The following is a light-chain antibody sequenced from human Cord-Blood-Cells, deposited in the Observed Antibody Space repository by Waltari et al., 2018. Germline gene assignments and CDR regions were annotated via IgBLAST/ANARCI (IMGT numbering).Light chain of an antibody. CDR1: QDISNY. V-gene: IGKV1-33*01. CDR3: QQYDNLPPYT. CDR2: DAS. Sequence: DIQMTQSPSSLSASVGDRVTITCQARQDISNYLNWYQQKPGKAHKLLSYDASNLETGVRSRFSGSGSGTDFTFTISSLQPEDIATYYCQQYDNLPPYTFGQGTKLEIK. J-gene: IGKJ2*01.